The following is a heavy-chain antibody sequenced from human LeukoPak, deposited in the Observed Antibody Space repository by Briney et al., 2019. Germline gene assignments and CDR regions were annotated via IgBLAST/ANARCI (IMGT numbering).Heavy chain of an antibody. CDR3: ARLAKTGTTNWFDP. J-gene: IGHJ5*02. CDR2: IYYSGST. D-gene: IGHD1-1*01. Sequence: SETLSLTCTVSGGSISSYYWSWIRQPPGKGLEWIGYIYYSGSTNYNPSLKSRVTISVDTSKNQFSLKLSSVTAADTAAYYCARLAKTGTTNWFDPWGQGTLVTVSS. V-gene: IGHV4-59*01. CDR1: GGSISSYY.